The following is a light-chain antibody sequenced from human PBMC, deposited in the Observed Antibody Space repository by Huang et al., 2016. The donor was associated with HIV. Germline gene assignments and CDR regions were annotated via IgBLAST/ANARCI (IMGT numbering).Light chain of an antibody. CDR1: QTVTSTS. J-gene: IGKJ3*01. CDR3: QQYGNSPVT. V-gene: IGKV3-20*01. CDR2: GAS. Sequence: EIVLTQSPGTLSLSPGERVTLSCRASQTVTSTSLAWYQQKPGQAPRLLSYGASSRATGVPDRFSGSGSGTDFTLTISRLEPEDFVVYYCQQYGNSPVTFGPGTKVEIK.